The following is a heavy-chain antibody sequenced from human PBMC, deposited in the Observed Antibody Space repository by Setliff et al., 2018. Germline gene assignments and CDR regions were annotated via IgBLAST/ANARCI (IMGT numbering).Heavy chain of an antibody. CDR1: GFIFSGYE. J-gene: IGHJ3*02. CDR2: ISTTGSTE. CDR3: ARAGGGHIVVATFDFDI. V-gene: IGHV3-48*03. D-gene: IGHD2-21*01. Sequence: GGSLRLSCAASGFIFSGYEMNWVRQAPGKGLEWVSYISTTGSTENYADSVKGRFTVSRDNAENALYLQMNRLRAEDTAVYYCARAGGGHIVVATFDFDIWGQGTMVTVSS.